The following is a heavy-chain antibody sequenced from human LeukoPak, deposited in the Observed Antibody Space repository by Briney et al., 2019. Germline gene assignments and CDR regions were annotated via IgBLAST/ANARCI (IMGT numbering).Heavy chain of an antibody. J-gene: IGHJ5*02. Sequence: AAVKGSCKASGYTFTGYYIHWVRPAAGQGLELNGWIKPNSGGTNYAQKFQGRVTMTRDTSISTAHMELSRLRADATAAYYRARESGTTASRNWFDPWGQGTLVTVSS. CDR1: GYTFTGYY. CDR3: ARESGTTASRNWFDP. V-gene: IGHV1-2*02. D-gene: IGHD1-1*01. CDR2: IKPNSGGT.